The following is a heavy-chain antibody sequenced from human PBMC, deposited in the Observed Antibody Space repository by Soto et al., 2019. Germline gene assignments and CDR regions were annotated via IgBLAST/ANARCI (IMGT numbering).Heavy chain of an antibody. Sequence: EVQLVESGGGLVKPGGSLRLSCAASGFTFSSYSMNWVRQAPGKGLEWVSSISSSSSYIYYADSVKGRFTISRDNAKNSLYLQMNSLRAEDTAVYYCARDGGRYGDYGAEIDYWGQGTLVTVSS. D-gene: IGHD4-17*01. J-gene: IGHJ4*02. CDR2: ISSSSSYI. CDR1: GFTFSSYS. V-gene: IGHV3-21*01. CDR3: ARDGGRYGDYGAEIDY.